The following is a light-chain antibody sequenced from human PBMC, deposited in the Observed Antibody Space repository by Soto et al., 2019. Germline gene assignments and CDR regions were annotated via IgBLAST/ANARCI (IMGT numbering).Light chain of an antibody. CDR1: KSISRW. Sequence: DIQMTQSPSTLSASVGDRVTITCRASKSISRWLAWYQQKPGKAPKLLIYKEANFESGVPSRFSGGGSGAEFPLSISSLQPDDFTTFYCQQYNKCPWTFGQGTKVEIK. J-gene: IGKJ1*01. CDR3: QQYNKCPWT. CDR2: KEA. V-gene: IGKV1-5*03.